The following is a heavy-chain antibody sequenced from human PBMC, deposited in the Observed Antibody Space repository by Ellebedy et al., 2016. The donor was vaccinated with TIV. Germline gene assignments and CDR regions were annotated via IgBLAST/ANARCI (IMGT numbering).Heavy chain of an antibody. CDR2: IIPIFGTA. CDR1: GGTFSSYA. CDR3: ARRGAVAGGWFDP. Sequence: SVKVSXXASGGTFSSYAISWVRQAPGQGLEWMGGIIPIFGTANYAQKFQGRVTITADESTSTAYMELSSLRSEDTAVYYCARRGAVAGGWFDPWGQGTLVTVSS. D-gene: IGHD6-19*01. V-gene: IGHV1-69*13. J-gene: IGHJ5*02.